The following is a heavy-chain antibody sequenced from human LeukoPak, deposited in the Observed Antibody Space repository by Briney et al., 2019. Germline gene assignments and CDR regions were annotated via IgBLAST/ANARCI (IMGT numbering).Heavy chain of an antibody. Sequence: SETLSLTCTVSGGSVSSGSYYWSWIRQPPGTGLEWIGYIYYSGSTNYNPSLKSRVTISVDTSKNQFSLKLSSVTAADTAVYYCARAGADGYVWGSYRPLDYFDYWGQGTLVTVSS. CDR1: GGSVSSGSYY. CDR3: ARAGADGYVWGSYRPLDYFDY. D-gene: IGHD3-16*02. V-gene: IGHV4-61*01. CDR2: IYYSGST. J-gene: IGHJ4*02.